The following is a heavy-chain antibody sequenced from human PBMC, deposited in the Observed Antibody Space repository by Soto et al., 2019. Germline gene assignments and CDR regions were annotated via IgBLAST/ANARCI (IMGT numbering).Heavy chain of an antibody. V-gene: IGHV4-30-4*01. J-gene: IGHJ5*01. D-gene: IGHD2-15*01. CDR3: ARGRYCLTGSCFPNWFDS. Sequence: PSETLSLTCSVSGDSISTDDYFWAWIRQPPGQTLEYIGYIYKSATTYYNPSFESRVAISLDTSKSQFSLTVTSVTAGDTAVYFCARGRYCLTGSCFPNWFDSWGRGTLVTVSS. CDR2: IYKSATT. CDR1: GDSISTDDYF.